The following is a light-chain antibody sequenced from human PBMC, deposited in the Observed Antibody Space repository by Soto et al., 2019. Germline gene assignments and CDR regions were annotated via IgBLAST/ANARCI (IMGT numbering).Light chain of an antibody. V-gene: IGKV1-5*01. CDR1: QSVSGW. Sequence: DIKMTQSPSTLSASIGDTVTVTCRASQSVSGWLAWYQQKPGEAPKLLIFDASSLESGVPSRFSGNGSGTEFTLTISGLQPDDFATYYCHQYNYYRPTFGQGSIV. J-gene: IGKJ1*01. CDR2: DAS. CDR3: HQYNYYRPT.